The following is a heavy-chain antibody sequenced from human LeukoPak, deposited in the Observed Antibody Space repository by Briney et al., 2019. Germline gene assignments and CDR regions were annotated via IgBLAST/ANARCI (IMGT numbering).Heavy chain of an antibody. V-gene: IGHV3-23*01. CDR2: FSSSGGTT. D-gene: IGHD2-21*02. Sequence: GGSLRLSCAASGFPFTTYAMNWVRRAPGKGLEWLSAFSSSGGTTCYADSVKGRFTISRDNSRNTLYLQMNSLRVADTAVYFCTKVRLSNLYYYYGMDVWGQGTTVTVSS. CDR1: GFPFTTYA. CDR3: TKVRLSNLYYYYGMDV. J-gene: IGHJ6*02.